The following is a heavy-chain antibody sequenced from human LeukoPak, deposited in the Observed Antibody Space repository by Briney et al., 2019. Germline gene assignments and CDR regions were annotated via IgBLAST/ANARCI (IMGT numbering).Heavy chain of an antibody. CDR3: ASMGLYYYDDPPFDL. D-gene: IGHD3-22*01. CDR1: GFPFSSYA. J-gene: IGHJ2*01. V-gene: IGHV3-30-3*01. CDR2: ISYDGYNK. Sequence: GGSLRLSCAASGFPFSSYAMHWVRQAPGKGLEWVALISYDGYNKYYADSVKGRFTISRDNSKNTLYLQMNSLRAEDTAVYYCASMGLYYYDDPPFDLWGRGTLVIVSS.